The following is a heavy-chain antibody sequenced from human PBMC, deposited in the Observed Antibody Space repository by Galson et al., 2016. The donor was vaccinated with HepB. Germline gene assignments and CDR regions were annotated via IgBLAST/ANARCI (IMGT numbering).Heavy chain of an antibody. Sequence: SLRLSCAASGFTFSSYAMSWVRQAPGRGLEWVSAISGSGGRTYHADSVKGRFTISRDSSQNTVYLQMNSLRAEDTAVYYCAEGRTVVATGYFDYWGQGTLVTVSS. V-gene: IGHV3-23*01. D-gene: IGHD5-12*01. CDR2: ISGSGGRT. J-gene: IGHJ4*02. CDR3: AEGRTVVATGYFDY. CDR1: GFTFSSYA.